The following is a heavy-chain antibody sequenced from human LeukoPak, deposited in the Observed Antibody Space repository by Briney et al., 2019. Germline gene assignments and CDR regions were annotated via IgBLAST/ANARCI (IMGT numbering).Heavy chain of an antibody. CDR1: GGSISSSSYY. D-gene: IGHD3-16*01. CDR2: MYFTGNT. J-gene: IGHJ5*02. V-gene: IGHV4-39*01. Sequence: SETLSLTCTVSGGSISSSSYYWGWIRQPPGKGLEWIGSMYFTGNTYSNPSLKSRVNISVDTSKNQFSLKLSSVTAADTAVYYCARHDPPSSTPYPYPFDPWGQGTLVTVSS. CDR3: ARHDPPSSTPYPYPFDP.